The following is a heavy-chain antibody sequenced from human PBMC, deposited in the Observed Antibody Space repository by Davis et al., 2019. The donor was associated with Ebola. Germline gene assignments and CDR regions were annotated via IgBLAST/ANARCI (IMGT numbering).Heavy chain of an antibody. D-gene: IGHD3-10*01. J-gene: IGHJ6*02. Sequence: SETLSLTCTVSGGSISSYYWSWIRQPPGKGLEWIGYIYYSGSTYYNPSLKSRVTISVDTSKNQFSLKLSSVTAADTAVYYCARGFGEFIYYGMDDWGQGTTVTVSS. CDR1: GGSISSYY. CDR3: ARGFGEFIYYGMDD. CDR2: IYYSGST. V-gene: IGHV4-59*08.